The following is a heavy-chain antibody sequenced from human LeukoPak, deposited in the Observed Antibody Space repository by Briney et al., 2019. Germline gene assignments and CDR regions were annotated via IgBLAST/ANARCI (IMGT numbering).Heavy chain of an antibody. Sequence: GGSLKLSCAASGFTFSGSAMHWVRQASGKGLEWVGRIRSKANSYATAYAASVKGRFTISRDDSKNTAYLQMNSLRAEDTAVYYCAREPSRITMIVVAIGGDYWGQGTLVTVSS. V-gene: IGHV3-73*01. CDR1: GFTFSGSA. CDR3: AREPSRITMIVVAIGGDY. D-gene: IGHD3-22*01. CDR2: IRSKANSYAT. J-gene: IGHJ4*02.